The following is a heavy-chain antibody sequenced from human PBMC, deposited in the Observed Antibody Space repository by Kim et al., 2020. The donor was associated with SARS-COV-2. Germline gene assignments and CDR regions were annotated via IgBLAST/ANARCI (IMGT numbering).Heavy chain of an antibody. D-gene: IGHD4-17*01. CDR3: VRGPYCGGPDYFGY. Sequence: ASVKVSCKASGYTFTGSDIHWVRQAPGQGLEWMGWMNPNRANTGYVEEFQDRVTMTWDTSISTAYMELRSLKSEDTAVYYCVRGPYCGGPDYFGYWGLGT. CDR1: GYTFTGSD. CDR2: MNPNRANT. V-gene: IGHV1-8*02. J-gene: IGHJ4*02.